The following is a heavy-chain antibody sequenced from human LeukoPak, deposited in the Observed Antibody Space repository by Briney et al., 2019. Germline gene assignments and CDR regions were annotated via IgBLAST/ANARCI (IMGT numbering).Heavy chain of an antibody. CDR1: EFILSSYA. Sequence: GGSLRLSCEASEFILSSYAMSWVRQAPGKGLEWVSAISGSGGSTYYADSVKGRFTISRDNSKNTLYLQMNSLRAEDTAVYYCARMPGYCSSTSCYWPDFDYWGQGTLVTVSS. V-gene: IGHV3-23*01. CDR2: ISGSGGST. J-gene: IGHJ4*02. CDR3: ARMPGYCSSTSCYWPDFDY. D-gene: IGHD2-2*01.